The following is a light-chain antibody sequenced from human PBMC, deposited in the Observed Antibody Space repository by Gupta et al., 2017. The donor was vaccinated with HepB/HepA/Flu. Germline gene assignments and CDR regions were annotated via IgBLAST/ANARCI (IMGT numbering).Light chain of an antibody. Sequence: QSVSTQPPSSSGTPAQRVTISCSGSRSNIGSNTVDWYQQLPGTAPNLLMFRNDERPSGLPDRFSGSKSDTAASLAIRVLQAEDEADYYCSAWDDSLKYVFGTGTKVTVL. CDR3: SAWDDSLKYV. CDR2: RND. V-gene: IGLV1-44*01. CDR1: RSNIGSNT. J-gene: IGLJ1*01.